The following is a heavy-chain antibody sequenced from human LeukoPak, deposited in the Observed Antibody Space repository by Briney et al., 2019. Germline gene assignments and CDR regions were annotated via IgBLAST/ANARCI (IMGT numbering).Heavy chain of an antibody. CDR3: ARDLYDSSGPFFDY. CDR1: GGSISSYC. Sequence: SETLSLTCTVSGGSISSYCWSWTRQPPGKGLEWIGYIYYSGRTNYNPSLKSRVTISVDTSKNQFSLKVSSVTAADTAVYYCARDLYDSSGPFFDYWGQGTLVTVSS. J-gene: IGHJ4*02. D-gene: IGHD3-22*01. CDR2: IYYSGRT. V-gene: IGHV4-59*01.